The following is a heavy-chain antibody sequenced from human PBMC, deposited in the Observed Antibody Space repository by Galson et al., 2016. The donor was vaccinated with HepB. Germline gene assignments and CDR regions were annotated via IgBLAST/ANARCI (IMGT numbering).Heavy chain of an antibody. Sequence: SLRLSCAVSGFTFRNHQMHWVRQAPGEGLVWVSRIEGDGSRPIYADSVKGRFTISRDNADNRLYLQMNSLRVEDTAVYYCARDLSGPDYWGQGTLVTVSS. V-gene: IGHV3-74*01. D-gene: IGHD3-10*01. CDR3: ARDLSGPDY. J-gene: IGHJ4*02. CDR1: GFTFRNHQ. CDR2: IEGDGSRP.